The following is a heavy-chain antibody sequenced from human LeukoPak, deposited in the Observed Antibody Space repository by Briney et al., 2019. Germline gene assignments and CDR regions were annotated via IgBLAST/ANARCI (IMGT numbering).Heavy chain of an antibody. CDR2: ISYDGSNK. CDR3: ARGRDSSSDTKSDYNDY. D-gene: IGHD6-6*01. J-gene: IGHJ4*02. Sequence: GGSLRLSCAASGFTFSSYGMHWVRQAPGKGLEWVAVISYDGSNKYYADSVKGRFTISRDNSKNTLYLQMNSLRAEDTAVYYCARGRDSSSDTKSDYNDYWGQGTLVTVSS. CDR1: GFTFSSYG. V-gene: IGHV3-30*03.